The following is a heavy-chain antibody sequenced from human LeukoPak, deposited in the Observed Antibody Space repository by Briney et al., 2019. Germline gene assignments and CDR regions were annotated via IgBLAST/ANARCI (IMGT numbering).Heavy chain of an antibody. J-gene: IGHJ4*02. V-gene: IGHV3-21*01. CDR1: GFTFSSCG. D-gene: IGHD1-14*01. Sequence: GGSLRLSCAASGFTFSSCGFNWVRQAPGKGLEWVSSIGPTGTDRYYADSVRGRFTISRDNAKNSMYLQMDSLRDEDTAVYYCATETIGRHYDYWGQGTVLTVSS. CDR3: ATETIGRHYDY. CDR2: IGPTGTDR.